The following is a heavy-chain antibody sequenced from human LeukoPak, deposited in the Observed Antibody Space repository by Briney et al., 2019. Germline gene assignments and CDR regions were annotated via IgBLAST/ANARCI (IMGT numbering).Heavy chain of an antibody. CDR3: ARDNSGYGSFDY. Sequence: SETLSLTCTVSGGSISSSSYYWGWIRQPPGKGLEWIGSIYYSGSTYYNPSLKSRVTISVDRSKNQFSLKLSSVTAADTAVYYCARDNSGYGSFDYWGQGTLVTVSS. CDR2: IYYSGST. J-gene: IGHJ4*02. CDR1: GGSISSSSYY. D-gene: IGHD5-12*01. V-gene: IGHV4-39*07.